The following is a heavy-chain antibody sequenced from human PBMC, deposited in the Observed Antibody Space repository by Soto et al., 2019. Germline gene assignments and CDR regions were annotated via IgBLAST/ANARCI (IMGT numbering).Heavy chain of an antibody. CDR2: IYYSGSN. V-gene: IGHV4-39*01. J-gene: IGHJ6*02. CDR1: GGSVSSSAYY. Sequence: TSETLSLTCTVSGGSVSSSAYYWAWIRQPPGKGLEWIGSIYYSGSNYYKSSLKSRVTISVDTSKNQFSLKLSSVTAADTAVYYCARLPRSTSWYSGSYYGMDVWGQGTTVTVSS. D-gene: IGHD6-13*01. CDR3: ARLPRSTSWYSGSYYGMDV.